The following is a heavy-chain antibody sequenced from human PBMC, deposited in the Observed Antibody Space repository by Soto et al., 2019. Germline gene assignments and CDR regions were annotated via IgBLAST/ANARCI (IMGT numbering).Heavy chain of an antibody. V-gene: IGHV3-21*06. CDR2: ITNRGTHT. CDR3: TRAHEVAWFDS. D-gene: IGHD2-15*01. CDR1: GFSFSSYT. Sequence: PGGSLRLSCTASGFSFSSYTMNWVRQAPGKGLQWVASITNRGTHTYSADSVKGRFTISRDNDKNSLYLQMNNLRAEDTATYYCTRAHEVAWFDSWGLGTLVTVSS. J-gene: IGHJ5*01.